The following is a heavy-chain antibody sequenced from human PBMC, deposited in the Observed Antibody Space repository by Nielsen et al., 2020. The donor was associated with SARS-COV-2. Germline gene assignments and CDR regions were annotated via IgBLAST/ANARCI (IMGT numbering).Heavy chain of an antibody. Sequence: SVKVSCKASGYSFTSYGISWVRQAPGQGLEWLGGIMPLFGTPDYPQKFRDRVTVTADEGTGTAYIEMRSLRSEDTAVYYCASGGEKVDIGGNYYYRMDVWGQGTTVTVSS. CDR1: GYSFTSYG. D-gene: IGHD2-15*01. CDR2: IMPLFGTP. V-gene: IGHV1-69*13. CDR3: ASGGEKVDIGGNYYYRMDV. J-gene: IGHJ6*02.